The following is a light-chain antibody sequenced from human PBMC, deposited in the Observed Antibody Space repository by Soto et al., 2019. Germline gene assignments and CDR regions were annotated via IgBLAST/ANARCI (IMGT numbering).Light chain of an antibody. Sequence: QSVLTQPPSASGTPGQRVTISCSGSSSNIGSNSGNWYQQLPGTAPKLLMYSSNQRPSGVPDRFSGSKSGTSASLAISGLQXXXXXDYYCAAWDDSLNGVVFGGGTKL. CDR1: SSNIGSNS. V-gene: IGLV1-44*01. CDR2: SSN. J-gene: IGLJ2*01. CDR3: AAWDDSLNGVV.